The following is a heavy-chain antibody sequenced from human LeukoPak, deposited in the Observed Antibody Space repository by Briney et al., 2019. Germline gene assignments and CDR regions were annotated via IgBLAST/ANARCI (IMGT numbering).Heavy chain of an antibody. V-gene: IGHV3-74*01. J-gene: IGHJ4*02. Sequence: GGSLRLSCAASGFTFSSHWMHWVRQAPGKGLVWVSRINSDGSSTTYADSVKGRFTISRDNAKNTLYLQMNSLRAEDTAVYYCARYDDVWTARRKRAGIGYWGQGTLVTVSS. D-gene: IGHD3/OR15-3a*01. CDR1: GFTFSSHW. CDR3: ARYDDVWTARRKRAGIGY. CDR2: INSDGSST.